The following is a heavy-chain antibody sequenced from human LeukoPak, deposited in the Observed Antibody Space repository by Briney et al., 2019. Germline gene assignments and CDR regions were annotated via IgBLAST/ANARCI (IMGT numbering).Heavy chain of an antibody. CDR1: GYTFTGYY. D-gene: IGHD3-22*01. CDR2: INPNSGGT. J-gene: IGHJ4*02. Sequence: ASVKVSCKASGYTFTGYYMHWVRQAPGQGLEWMGWINPNSGGTNYAQKFQGRVTMTRDTSISTAYMELSRLRSDDTAVYYCARAPTYYYDSSGYYSFDYWGQGTLVPVSS. CDR3: ARAPTYYYDSSGYYSFDY. V-gene: IGHV1-2*02.